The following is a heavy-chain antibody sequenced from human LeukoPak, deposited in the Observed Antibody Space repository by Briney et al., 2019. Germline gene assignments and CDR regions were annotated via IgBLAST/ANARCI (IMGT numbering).Heavy chain of an antibody. J-gene: IGHJ4*02. Sequence: PGGSLRLSCAASGFTFSSSAMSWVRQVPGQGLVWVSRIKGDGISTNYADSVKGRFTISRDIAKNTLYLQMNSLRAEDTGVYYCAKDHYWSIDYWGRGTLVTVSS. CDR2: IKGDGIST. D-gene: IGHD3-3*01. V-gene: IGHV3-74*01. CDR3: AKDHYWSIDY. CDR1: GFTFSSSA.